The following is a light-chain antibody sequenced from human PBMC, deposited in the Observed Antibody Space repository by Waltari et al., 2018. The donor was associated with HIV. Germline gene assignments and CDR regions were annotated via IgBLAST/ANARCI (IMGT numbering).Light chain of an antibody. CDR2: MNN. V-gene: IGLV1-47*01. J-gene: IGLJ3*02. CDR1: SSNIGSNY. Sequence: QSVLTQPPSASGTPGQRVTISCSGSSSNIGSNYVYWYQPLPGTAPNLLIYMNNQRHSGVPDRFSGSKSGTSASLAISGLRSEDEADYYCAAWDASMSAWVFGGGTKLTVL. CDR3: AAWDASMSAWV.